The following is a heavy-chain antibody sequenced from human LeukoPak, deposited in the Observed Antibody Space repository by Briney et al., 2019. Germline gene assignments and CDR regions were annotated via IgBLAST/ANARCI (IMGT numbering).Heavy chain of an antibody. Sequence: SETLSLTCAVSGYSISSGYYWGWIRQPPGKGLEWIGSIYHSGSTYYNPSLKSRVTISVDTSKNQFSLKLSSVTAADTAVYYCARRMATITGVDAFDSWGQGTMVTVSS. CDR2: IYHSGST. CDR3: ARRMATITGVDAFDS. V-gene: IGHV4-38-2*01. D-gene: IGHD5-24*01. J-gene: IGHJ3*02. CDR1: GYSISSGYY.